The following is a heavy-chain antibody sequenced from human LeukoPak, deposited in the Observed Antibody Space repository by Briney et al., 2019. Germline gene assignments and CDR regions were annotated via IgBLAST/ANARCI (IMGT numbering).Heavy chain of an antibody. V-gene: IGHV3-33*01. Sequence: PGGSLRLSCAASGSTFSSYGMHWVRQAPGKGLEWVAIMWYDGSSKYYADSVKGRFSISRDNPKNTLYPQMNSLRAEDTAVYYCARDRGGNSPPNHFDYWGQGTLVTVSS. CDR2: MWYDGSSK. CDR3: ARDRGGNSPPNHFDY. CDR1: GSTFSSYG. D-gene: IGHD3-10*01. J-gene: IGHJ4*02.